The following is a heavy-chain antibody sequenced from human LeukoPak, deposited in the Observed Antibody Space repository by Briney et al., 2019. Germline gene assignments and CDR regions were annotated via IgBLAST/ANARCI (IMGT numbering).Heavy chain of an antibody. CDR1: GGSFSGYY. D-gene: IGHD3-22*01. Sequence: PSETLSLTCAVYGGSFSGYYWSWIRQPPGKGLEWIGEINHSGSTNYNPSLKSRVTISVDTSKNQFSLKLSSVTAADTAVYYCARHGYYGPLDAFDIWGQGTIVTVSS. J-gene: IGHJ3*02. CDR3: ARHGYYGPLDAFDI. CDR2: INHSGST. V-gene: IGHV4-34*01.